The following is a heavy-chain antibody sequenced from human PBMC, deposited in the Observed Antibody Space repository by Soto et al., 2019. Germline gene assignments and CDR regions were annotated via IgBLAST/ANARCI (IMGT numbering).Heavy chain of an antibody. V-gene: IGHV3-23*01. J-gene: IGHJ4*02. CDR3: AKDSRFGDLFSFDY. CDR1: GFTFSSYA. D-gene: IGHD3-10*01. CDR2: ISGSGGST. Sequence: EVQLLESGGGLVQPGGSLRLSCAASGFTFSSYAMSWVRQAPGKGLEWVSTISGSGGSTYYADSVKGRFTVSRDNSKNTRYLQMSSLRAEDTAVYYCAKDSRFGDLFSFDYWGQGTLVTVSS.